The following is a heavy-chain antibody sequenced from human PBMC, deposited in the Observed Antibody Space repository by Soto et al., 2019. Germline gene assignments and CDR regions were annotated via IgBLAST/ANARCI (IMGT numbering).Heavy chain of an antibody. CDR2: ISYDGSNK. Sequence: PGGSLRLSCAASGFTFSSYAMHWVRQAPCKGLEWVAVISYDGSNKYYADSVKGRFTISRDNSKNTLYLQMNSLRAEDTAVYYCARDPLWGTAMVLWYFDLWGRGTLVTVSS. D-gene: IGHD5-18*01. CDR3: ARDPLWGTAMVLWYFDL. CDR1: GFTFSSYA. V-gene: IGHV3-30-3*01. J-gene: IGHJ2*01.